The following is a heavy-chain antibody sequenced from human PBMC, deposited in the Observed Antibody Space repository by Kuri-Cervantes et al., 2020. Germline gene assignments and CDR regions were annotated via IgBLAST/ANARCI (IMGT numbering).Heavy chain of an antibody. J-gene: IGHJ4*02. V-gene: IGHV1-69*05. CDR1: GGTFSSYA. D-gene: IGHD6-19*01. Sequence: SVKVSCKASGGTFSSYAISWVRQAPGQGLEWMGGIIPIFGTANYAQKFQGRVTITTDESASTAYMELSSLRSEDTAVYYCARDGGSGFGYYFDYWGQGTLVTVSS. CDR3: ARDGGSGFGYYFDY. CDR2: IIPIFGTA.